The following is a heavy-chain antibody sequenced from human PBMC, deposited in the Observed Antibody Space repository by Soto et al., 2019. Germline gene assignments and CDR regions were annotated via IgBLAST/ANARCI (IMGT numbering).Heavy chain of an antibody. Sequence: SETLSLTCTVSGCSVSSGSYYWSWIRQPPGKGLEWIGYIYYSGSTNYNPSLKSRVTISVDTSKNQFSLKLSSVTAADTAVYYCARGDGSSWYVNWGQGTLVTVSS. CDR3: ARGDGSSWYVN. CDR2: IYYSGST. J-gene: IGHJ4*02. V-gene: IGHV4-61*01. CDR1: GCSVSSGSYY. D-gene: IGHD6-13*01.